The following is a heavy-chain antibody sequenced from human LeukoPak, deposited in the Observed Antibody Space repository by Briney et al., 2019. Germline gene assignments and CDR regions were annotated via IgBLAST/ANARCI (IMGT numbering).Heavy chain of an antibody. Sequence: GESLKISCKGSGYSFTSYWIGWVRQMPGKGLEWMGIIYLGDSDTRYSPSFQGQVTISADKSISTAYLQWSSLKASDTAMYYCARPGFWRDSSGYYGYWGRGTLVTVSS. CDR1: GYSFTSYW. V-gene: IGHV5-51*01. CDR2: IYLGDSDT. J-gene: IGHJ4*02. D-gene: IGHD3-22*01. CDR3: ARPGFWRDSSGYYGY.